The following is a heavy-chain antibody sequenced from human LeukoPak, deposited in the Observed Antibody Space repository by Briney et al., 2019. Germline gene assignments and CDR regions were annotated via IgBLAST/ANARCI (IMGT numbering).Heavy chain of an antibody. CDR1: GFTFSSYS. J-gene: IGHJ4*02. CDR2: ISSSSSTI. CDR3: TSHPPRSSSTPDY. D-gene: IGHD6-6*01. Sequence: GGSLRLSCAASGFTFSSYSMNWVRQAPGKGLEWVSYISSSSSTIYYADSVKGRFTISRDNAKNSLYLQMNSLRAEDTAVYYCTSHPPRSSSTPDYWGQGTLVTVSS. V-gene: IGHV3-48*01.